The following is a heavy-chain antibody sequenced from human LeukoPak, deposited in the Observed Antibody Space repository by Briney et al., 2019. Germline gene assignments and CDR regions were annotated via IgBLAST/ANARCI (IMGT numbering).Heavy chain of an antibody. Sequence: GGSLRLSCAASGFTVSSNYMSWVRQAPGKGLEWVSVIYSGGSTYYTDSVKGRFTISRDNSKNTLYLQMNSLRAEDTAVYYCSSTTVTTLGYYYGMDVWGQGTTVTVSS. CDR3: SSTTVTTLGYYYGMDV. CDR2: IYSGGST. V-gene: IGHV3-53*01. CDR1: GFTVSSNY. J-gene: IGHJ6*02. D-gene: IGHD4-17*01.